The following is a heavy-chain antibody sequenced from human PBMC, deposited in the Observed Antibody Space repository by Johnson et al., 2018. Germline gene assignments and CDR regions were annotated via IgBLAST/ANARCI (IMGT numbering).Heavy chain of an antibody. CDR2: IIPIFGTA. CDR1: GGTFSSYA. Sequence: QVQLVQSGAEVKKPGSSVKVSCKASGGTFSSYAISWVRQAPGQGLEWMGGIIPIFGTANYAQKFQGRVTITADESTSTAYMGRSSLRSGDTAVYYCARAGIRAAAGTLDAFDIWGQGTRVPVSS. J-gene: IGHJ3*02. CDR3: ARAGIRAAAGTLDAFDI. D-gene: IGHD6-13*01. V-gene: IGHV1-69*12.